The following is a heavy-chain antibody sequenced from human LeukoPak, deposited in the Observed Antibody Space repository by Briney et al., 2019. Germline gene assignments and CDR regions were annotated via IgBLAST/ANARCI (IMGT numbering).Heavy chain of an antibody. D-gene: IGHD3-22*01. J-gene: IGHJ3*02. V-gene: IGHV3-9*01. CDR2: ITWNSGSL. Sequence: PGRSLRLSCAASGFRFQDFGMHWVRQVPGKGPEWVSGITWNSGSLTYADSVKGRFTISRDNAKNSLFLQMNSLRPEDTALYYCAKDLGRDYYDSGGSYFAHTFDIWGLGTMVTVSS. CDR1: GFRFQDFG. CDR3: AKDLGRDYYDSGGSYFAHTFDI.